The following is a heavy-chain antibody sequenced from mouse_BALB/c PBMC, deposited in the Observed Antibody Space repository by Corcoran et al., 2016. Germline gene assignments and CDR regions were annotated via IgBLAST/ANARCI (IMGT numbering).Heavy chain of an antibody. CDR1: GFSLSTTSMG. Sequence: QVTLKESGPGIVQPSKNLSLNCSFSGFSLSTTSMGVGWIRQPSGKGLEWLAHIWWDDVKRYNPALKSRMTISKETSSSQVFLKIASVDTADTATYYCARPPFFDYWGQGTTLTVSS. J-gene: IGHJ2*01. CDR2: IWWDDVK. V-gene: IGHV8-8*01. CDR3: ARPPFFDY.